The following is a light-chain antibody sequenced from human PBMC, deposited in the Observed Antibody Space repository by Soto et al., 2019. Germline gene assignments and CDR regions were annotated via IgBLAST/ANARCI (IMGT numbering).Light chain of an antibody. CDR1: QGISSY. CDR3: QHLYSYPPT. Sequence: IQLTQSPSSLSASAGDRVTITCRASQGISSYLAWYQQKPGKAPRLLIYAASTLQSGVPSRFSGSGSGTDFTLTLSGLQPEDFATYYCQHLYSYPPTVGQGTRLEIK. CDR2: AAS. J-gene: IGKJ5*01. V-gene: IGKV1-9*01.